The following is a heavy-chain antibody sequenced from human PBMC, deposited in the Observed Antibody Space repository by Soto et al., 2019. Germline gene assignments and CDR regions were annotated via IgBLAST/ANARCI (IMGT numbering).Heavy chain of an antibody. CDR1: GGTFGSYA. V-gene: IGHV1-69*01. Sequence: QVQLVQSGAEGKKPGSSVKVSCKASGGTFGSYAITWVRRAPGQGLEWLGGIIPILNSPAYAQKFQARVIITDDEMTNTAFMELNSLRFDETAVYYCARDAPYCTSPTCPTYYDMDVWGQGTTVTV. D-gene: IGHD2-2*01. J-gene: IGHJ6*02. CDR2: IIPILNSP. CDR3: ARDAPYCTSPTCPTYYDMDV.